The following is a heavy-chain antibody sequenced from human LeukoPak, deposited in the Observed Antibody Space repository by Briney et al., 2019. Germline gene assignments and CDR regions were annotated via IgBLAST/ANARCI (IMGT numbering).Heavy chain of an antibody. CDR2: INPSGGST. V-gene: IGHV1-46*01. Sequence: ASVKVSCKASGYTFTSYYMHWVRQAPGQGLEWMGIINPSGGSTSYAQKFQGRVTMTRDTSTSTVYMELSSLRSDDTAVYYCARVSSSRFFSMNYYFDYWGQGTLVTVSS. CDR3: ARVSSSRFFSMNYYFDY. CDR1: GYTFTSYY. D-gene: IGHD6-13*01. J-gene: IGHJ4*02.